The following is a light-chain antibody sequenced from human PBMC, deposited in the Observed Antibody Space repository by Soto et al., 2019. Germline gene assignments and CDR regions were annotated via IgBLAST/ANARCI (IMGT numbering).Light chain of an antibody. CDR1: QRVSSIY. Sequence: EVELTQSPGTLSLSTGERATLSCRASQRVSSIYLAWYQQQLGEAPRLLIYGAYSRPTGIPYRFSGSGSGTDFTRTITSLEPEDFAVYYCQQNCSSALTFGGGTKVDSK. CDR3: QQNCSSALT. V-gene: IGKV3-20*01. J-gene: IGKJ4*01. CDR2: GAY.